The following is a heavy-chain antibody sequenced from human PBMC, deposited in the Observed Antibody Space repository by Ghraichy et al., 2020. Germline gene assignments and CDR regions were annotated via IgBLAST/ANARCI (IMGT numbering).Heavy chain of an antibody. CDR2: IYYSGST. CDR1: GGSISSSSYY. Sequence: ESLNISCTVSGGSISSSSYYWGWIRQPPGKGLEWIGSIYYSGSTYYNPSLKSRVTISVDTSKNQFSLKLSSVTAADTAVYYCARPGYCSGGSCYSYVDYWGQGTLVTVSS. V-gene: IGHV4-39*01. J-gene: IGHJ4*02. CDR3: ARPGYCSGGSCYSYVDY. D-gene: IGHD2-15*01.